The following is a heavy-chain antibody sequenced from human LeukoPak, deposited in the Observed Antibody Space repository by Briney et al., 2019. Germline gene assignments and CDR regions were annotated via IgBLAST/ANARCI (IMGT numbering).Heavy chain of an antibody. D-gene: IGHD5-24*01. V-gene: IGHV4-34*01. Sequence: SETLSLTCAVYGGSFSGYYWSWIRQPPGKGLEWIGEINHSGSTNYNTSLKSRVTISVDTSKNQFSLKLSSVTAADTAVYYCARADGYIAPYFGYWGQEPWSPSPQ. CDR1: GGSFSGYY. J-gene: IGHJ4*01. CDR3: ARADGYIAPYFGY. CDR2: INHSGST.